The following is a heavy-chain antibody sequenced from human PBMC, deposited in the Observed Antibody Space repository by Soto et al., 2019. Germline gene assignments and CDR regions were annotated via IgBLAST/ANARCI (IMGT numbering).Heavy chain of an antibody. J-gene: IGHJ4*02. CDR2: IKSDGTT. CDR3: ARDSELFPAQDF. V-gene: IGHV3-74*01. CDR1: GVSGSRFW. Sequence: GGNVRLGRAGEGVSGSRFWMHWVRQAPGKGLVWVSRIKSDGTTSHADSVKGRFTISRDNAKNTLYLQMNSLRVEDTAMYYCARDSELFPAQDFWGQGP. D-gene: IGHD2-21*01.